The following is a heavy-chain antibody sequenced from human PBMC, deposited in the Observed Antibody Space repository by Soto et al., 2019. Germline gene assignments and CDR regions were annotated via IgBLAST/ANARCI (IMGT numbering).Heavy chain of an antibody. CDR2: ISAYNGNT. CDR1: GYTFTSYG. D-gene: IGHD1-26*01. V-gene: IGHV1-18*01. Sequence: ASVKVSYKASGYTFTSYGISWVRQAPGXGLEWMGWISAYNGNTNYAQKLQGRVTMTTDTSTSTAYMELRSLRSDDTAVYYCARDCPKAGATARCVVDYWGQGTLVTVSS. CDR3: ARDCPKAGATARCVVDY. J-gene: IGHJ4*02.